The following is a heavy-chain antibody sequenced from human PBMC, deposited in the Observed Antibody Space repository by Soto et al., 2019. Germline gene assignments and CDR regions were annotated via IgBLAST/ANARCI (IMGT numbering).Heavy chain of an antibody. D-gene: IGHD3-16*01. J-gene: IGHJ4*02. V-gene: IGHV3-30-3*01. CDR1: GFTFSSYA. CDR2: ISYDGSNK. Sequence: QVQLVESGGGVVQPGRSLRLSCAASGFTFSSYAMHWVRQAPGKGLEWVAVISYDGSNKYYADSVKGRFTISRDNSKNTLYLQMNSLRAEDTAVYYCARDLWGSSRAEYFDYWGQGTLVTVSS. CDR3: ARDLWGSSRAEYFDY.